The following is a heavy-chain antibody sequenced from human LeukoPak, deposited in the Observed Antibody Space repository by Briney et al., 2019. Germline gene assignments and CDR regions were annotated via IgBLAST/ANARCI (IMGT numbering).Heavy chain of an antibody. Sequence: GGSLRLSCAASGFTFSSYNMNWVRQAPGKGLEWVSYISTSSSTIYYADSVKGRFTISRDNAKNSLHLQMNSLRAEDTAVYYCVRGSYGAYDYWGQGSLVTVSS. D-gene: IGHD4-17*01. CDR2: ISTSSSTI. V-gene: IGHV3-48*04. CDR1: GFTFSSYN. CDR3: VRGSYGAYDY. J-gene: IGHJ4*02.